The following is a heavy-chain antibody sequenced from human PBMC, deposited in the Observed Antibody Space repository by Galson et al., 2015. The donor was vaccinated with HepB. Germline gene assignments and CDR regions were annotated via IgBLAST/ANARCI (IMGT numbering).Heavy chain of an antibody. D-gene: IGHD3-10*01. CDR1: GGSISTNY. J-gene: IGHJ4*02. V-gene: IGHV4-59*08. CDR3: ARLTVGVPEGSGAQFDH. Sequence: ETLSLTCTVSGGSISTNYWNWIRPPPGKGLEWIGINNYSGRTNSNPSLNSRVTISVDTFKNQFSLKLSSVTAADTAVYYCARLTVGVPEGSGAQFDHWGQGTQVTVSS. CDR2: NNYSGRT.